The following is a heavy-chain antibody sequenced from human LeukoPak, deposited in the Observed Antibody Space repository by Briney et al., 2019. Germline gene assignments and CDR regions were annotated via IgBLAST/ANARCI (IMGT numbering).Heavy chain of an antibody. V-gene: IGHV3-30*02. Sequence: GSLRLSCAASGFTFSSYSMNWVRQAPGKGLEWVAFIRYDGSNKYYADSVKGRFTISRDNSKNTLYLQMNSLRAEDTAVYYCAKVTAGVLRYFDYWGQGTLVTVSS. J-gene: IGHJ4*02. D-gene: IGHD1-20*01. CDR2: IRYDGSNK. CDR3: AKVTAGVLRYFDY. CDR1: GFTFSSYS.